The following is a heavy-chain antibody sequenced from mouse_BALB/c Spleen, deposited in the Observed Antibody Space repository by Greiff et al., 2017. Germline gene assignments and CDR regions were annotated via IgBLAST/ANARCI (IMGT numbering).Heavy chain of an antibody. D-gene: IGHD3-2*02. CDR3: VRQGGSWFAY. V-gene: IGHV10-1*02. CDR1: GFTFNTYT. J-gene: IGHJ3*01. Sequence: GGGLVQPKGSLKLSCAASGFTFNTYTMNWVRQAPGKGLEWVARIRSKSNNYATYYADSVKDRFTISRDDSQSMLYLQMNNLKTEDTAMYYCVRQGGSWFAYWGQGTLVTVSA. CDR2: IRSKSNNYAT.